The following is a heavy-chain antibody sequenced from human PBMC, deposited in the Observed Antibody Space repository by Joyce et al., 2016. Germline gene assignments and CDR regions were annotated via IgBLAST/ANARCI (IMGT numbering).Heavy chain of an antibody. CDR3: ARGLGDAFDL. Sequence: EVQLVESGRGLIQPGGSLRLSCAASGFTVSDKYMNWVRQTPGKGLECVSVIYPGGGTYHADSGKGRFTISRDNSKNTMYLQMNSLRAEDTAVYYCARGLGDAFDLWGQGTRVTVSS. CDR1: GFTVSDKY. V-gene: IGHV3-53*01. J-gene: IGHJ3*01. D-gene: IGHD7-27*01. CDR2: IYPGGGT.